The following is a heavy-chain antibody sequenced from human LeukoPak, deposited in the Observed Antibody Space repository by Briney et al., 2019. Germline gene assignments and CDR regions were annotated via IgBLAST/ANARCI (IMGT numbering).Heavy chain of an antibody. J-gene: IGHJ4*02. V-gene: IGHV4-4*02. CDR3: ARRGWPYYFDY. CDR2: IYHSGST. Sequence: SETLSLTCAVSGGSISSSNWWSWVRQPLGKGLEWIGEIYHSGSTNYNPSLKSRVTISVDTSKNQFSLKLSSVTAADTAVYYCARRGWPYYFDYWGQGTLVTVSS. CDR1: GGSISSSNW. D-gene: IGHD6-19*01.